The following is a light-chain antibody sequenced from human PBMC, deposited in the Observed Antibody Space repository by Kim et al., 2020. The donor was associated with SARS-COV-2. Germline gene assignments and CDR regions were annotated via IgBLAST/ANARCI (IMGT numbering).Light chain of an antibody. CDR1: SANIGSKY. J-gene: IGLJ2*01. Sequence: GQRVTISCSGSSANIGSKYVSWYQQLPGPAPTPLISRDRHRPSGVPDRFSGSKSGPSASLAINGLRSEDEADYYCAAWDYRLKEVLFCGGTQLTVL. V-gene: IGLV1-47*01. CDR3: AAWDYRLKEVL. CDR2: RDR.